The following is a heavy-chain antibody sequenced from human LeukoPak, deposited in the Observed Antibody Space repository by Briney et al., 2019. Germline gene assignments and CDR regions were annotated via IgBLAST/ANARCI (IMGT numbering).Heavy chain of an antibody. J-gene: IGHJ4*02. Sequence: PGGSLRLSCATSGFTFSTSWMHWVRQAPGEGLVWVSRISSDGITTTYADSVKGRFTISRDNAKNSLYLQMNSLRAEDTAVYYCARLVPAASYYFDYWGQGTLVTVSS. D-gene: IGHD2-2*01. CDR2: ISSDGITT. CDR1: GFTFSTSW. CDR3: ARLVPAASYYFDY. V-gene: IGHV3-74*01.